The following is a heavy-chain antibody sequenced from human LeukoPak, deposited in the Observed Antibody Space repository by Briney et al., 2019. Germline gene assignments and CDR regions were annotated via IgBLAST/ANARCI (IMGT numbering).Heavy chain of an antibody. CDR1: GGSISSYY. D-gene: IGHD6-13*01. V-gene: IGHV4-59*12. CDR3: ARVLSSSWTTNDAFDI. J-gene: IGHJ3*02. Sequence: SETLSLTCTVSGGSISSYYWSWVRQPPGKGLEWIGEIYHSGSTNYNPSLKSRVTISVDKSKNQFSLKLSSVTAADTAVYYCARVLSSSWTTNDAFDIWGQGTMVTVSS. CDR2: IYHSGST.